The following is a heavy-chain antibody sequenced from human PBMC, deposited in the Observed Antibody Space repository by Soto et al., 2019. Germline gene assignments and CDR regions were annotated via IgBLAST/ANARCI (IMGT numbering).Heavy chain of an antibody. CDR1: GFTFGDYA. D-gene: IGHD3-10*01. J-gene: IGHJ4*02. V-gene: IGHV3-49*03. Sequence: PGGSLRLSGTGSGFTFGDYAMIWFRQAPGKGLEWVGFITSKAYGGTTEYAATVKGRFTISRDDSKSIAYLQMNSLKTDDTAVYYCSRVPPNNRGAPLDYWGQGTLVTVSS. CDR3: SRVPPNNRGAPLDY. CDR2: ITSKAYGGTT.